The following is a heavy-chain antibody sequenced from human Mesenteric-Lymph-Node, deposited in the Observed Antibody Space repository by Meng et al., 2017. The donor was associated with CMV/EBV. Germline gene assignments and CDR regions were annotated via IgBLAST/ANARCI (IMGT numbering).Heavy chain of an antibody. J-gene: IGHJ4*02. CDR1: GGTFSSYA. D-gene: IGHD3-10*01. CDR3: ARTIRYYYGSSDY. CDR2: IIPIFGTA. Sequence: SVKVSCKASGGTFSSYAISWVRQAPGQGLEWMGGIIPIFGTANYAQKFQGRVTITTDESTSTAYMELSSLRSEDTAVYYCARTIRYYYGSSDYWGQGTLVTVSS. V-gene: IGHV1-69*05.